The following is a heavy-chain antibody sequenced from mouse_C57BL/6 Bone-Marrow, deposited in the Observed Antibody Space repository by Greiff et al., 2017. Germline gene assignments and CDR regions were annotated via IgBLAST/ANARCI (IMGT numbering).Heavy chain of an antibody. D-gene: IGHD1-1*01. Sequence: VQLQQSGAELVRPGSSVKLSCTASGFNIKDDYMHCVKQRPKQGLEWIGRIDPENGDTEYDSKFQGKATITTDTSSITAYLQLSSLTSEDTAVYYCAAFLCSYDDVWYFDVWGTGTTVTVSS. CDR1: GFNIKDDY. CDR3: AAFLCSYDDVWYFDV. CDR2: IDPENGDT. V-gene: IGHV14-4*01. J-gene: IGHJ1*03.